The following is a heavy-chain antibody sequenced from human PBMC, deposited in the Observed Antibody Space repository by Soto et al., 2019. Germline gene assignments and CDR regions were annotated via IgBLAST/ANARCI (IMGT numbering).Heavy chain of an antibody. Sequence: GGSLRLSCAASGFTFDDYAMHWVRQAPGKGLEWVSGISWNSGSIGYADSVKGRFTISRDNAKNSLYLQMNSLRAEDTALYYCVLPAYIWGSYRSQDAFDIWGQGTMVTVSS. V-gene: IGHV3-9*01. CDR2: ISWNSGSI. CDR3: VLPAYIWGSYRSQDAFDI. J-gene: IGHJ3*02. D-gene: IGHD3-16*02. CDR1: GFTFDDYA.